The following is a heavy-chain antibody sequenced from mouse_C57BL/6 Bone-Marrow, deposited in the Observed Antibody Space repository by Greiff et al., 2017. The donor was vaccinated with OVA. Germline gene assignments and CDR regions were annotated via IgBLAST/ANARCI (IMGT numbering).Heavy chain of an antibody. CDR3: ARRTGSWSAY. J-gene: IGHJ3*01. CDR2: IYPRSGNT. Sequence: VQLQQSGAELARPGASVKLSCKASGYTFTSSGISWVKQRTGQGLEWIGEIYPRSGNTYYNEKFKGKATLTADKSSSTAYMELRSLTSEESAVYVGARRTGSWSAYWGQGTLVTVSA. CDR1: GYTFTSSG. V-gene: IGHV1-81*01.